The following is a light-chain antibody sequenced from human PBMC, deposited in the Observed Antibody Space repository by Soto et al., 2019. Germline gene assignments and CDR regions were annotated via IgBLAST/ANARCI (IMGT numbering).Light chain of an antibody. CDR2: GAF. J-gene: IGKJ4*01. V-gene: IGKV3-15*01. CDR1: QSVRFN. CDR3: QQLRMYPST. Sequence: EIVMTQSPATLSVSPGERATLSCRPSQSVRFNLAWYQRKRGQAPRIXIYGAFTRDTGIPARFSGSGSGTDFALTITSLQAEDFATYYCQQLRMYPSTFGGGTKVDIK.